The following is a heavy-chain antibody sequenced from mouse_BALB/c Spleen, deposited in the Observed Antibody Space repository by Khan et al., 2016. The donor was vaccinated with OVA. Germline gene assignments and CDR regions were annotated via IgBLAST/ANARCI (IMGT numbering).Heavy chain of an antibody. CDR2: IYPFNDDT. Sequence: VQLQQPGPELVKPGASVKMSCKASGYTFTSYVMHWVKQKPGLGLEWIGYIYPFNDDTKYNENFKGKATLTSDKSSSTAYMELSSLTYEDSAVYYCAPVGNYDVSFAYWGQGTLVTVSA. J-gene: IGHJ3*01. CDR1: GYTFTSYV. CDR3: APVGNYDVSFAY. V-gene: IGHV1S136*01. D-gene: IGHD2-4*01.